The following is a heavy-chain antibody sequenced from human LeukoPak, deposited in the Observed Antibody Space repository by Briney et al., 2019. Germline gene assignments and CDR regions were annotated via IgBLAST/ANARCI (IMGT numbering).Heavy chain of an antibody. Sequence: PGGSLRLSCAASGFTVSSNYMSWVRQAPGKGLEWVSVIYSSGSTYYADSVKGRFTISRDNSKNTLYLQMNSLRAEDTAVYYCARGPYSSNWYVDYWGQGTLVTVAS. V-gene: IGHV3-53*01. D-gene: IGHD6-13*01. J-gene: IGHJ4*02. CDR2: IYSSGST. CDR3: ARGPYSSNWYVDY. CDR1: GFTVSSNY.